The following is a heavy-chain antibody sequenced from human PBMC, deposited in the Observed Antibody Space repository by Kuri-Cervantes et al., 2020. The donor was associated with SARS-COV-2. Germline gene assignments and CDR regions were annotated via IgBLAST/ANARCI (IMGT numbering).Heavy chain of an antibody. J-gene: IGHJ4*02. CDR1: GFTFSSYW. D-gene: IGHD3-10*01. CDR3: AKGPSESFGY. V-gene: IGHV3-74*01. Sequence: GGSLRLSCVASGFTFSSYWMHWVRQAPGKGLVWVSRLTNDGSDAIFADSVKGRFTISRDNAKNMLYLYMNSLRADDTAVYYCAKGPSESFGYWGQGTLVTVSS. CDR2: LTNDGSDA.